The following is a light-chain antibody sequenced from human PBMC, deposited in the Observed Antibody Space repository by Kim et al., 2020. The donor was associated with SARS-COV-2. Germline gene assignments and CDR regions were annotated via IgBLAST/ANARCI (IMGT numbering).Light chain of an antibody. V-gene: IGLV3-1*01. CDR2: RDS. J-gene: IGLJ3*02. CDR3: QVWDSSTGA. Sequence: SYELTQPPSVSVAPGQTATIACAGDNLGTKYACWFQQKPGQSPVLVISRDSNRPSGIPERFSGSNSGNTATLTISRAQPVDETDSYCQVWDSSTGAFGGG. CDR1: NLGTKY.